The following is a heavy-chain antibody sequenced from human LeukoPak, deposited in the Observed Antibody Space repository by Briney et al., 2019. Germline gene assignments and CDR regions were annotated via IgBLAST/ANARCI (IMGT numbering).Heavy chain of an antibody. V-gene: IGHV4-4*02. CDR1: GDSISSSNW. Sequence: SGTLSLTCAVSGDSISSSNWWSWVRQPPGKGLEWIGEIYHSGSTNYNPSLKSRVSMSVDTSKNQFSLKLSSVTAADTAVYYCTRGTDITVAGNYWGQGILVTVSS. CDR3: TRGTDITVAGNY. CDR2: IYHSGST. J-gene: IGHJ4*02. D-gene: IGHD6-19*01.